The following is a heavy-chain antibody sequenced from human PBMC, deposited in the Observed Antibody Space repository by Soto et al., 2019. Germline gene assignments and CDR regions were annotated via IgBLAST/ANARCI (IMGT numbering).Heavy chain of an antibody. CDR3: ARSTGYGDSYFDY. V-gene: IGHV4-59*01. J-gene: IGHJ4*02. Sequence: SETLSLTCTVSGGSIRTYYWNWIRQPPGKGLEWIGYMYYGGSTNYNPSLKSRVTVSGDTSKNDFSLKLTSVTAADTAVYYCARSTGYGDSYFDYWGRGTLVTVSS. CDR2: MYYGGST. CDR1: GGSIRTYY. D-gene: IGHD4-17*01.